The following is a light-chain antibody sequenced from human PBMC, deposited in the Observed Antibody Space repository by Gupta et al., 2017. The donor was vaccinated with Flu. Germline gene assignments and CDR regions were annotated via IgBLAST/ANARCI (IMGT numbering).Light chain of an antibody. V-gene: IGLV3-27*01. CDR3: CSATDKNLGV. J-gene: IGLJ1*01. Sequence: SYALPQPPSVSVPSGQKAKITCSGGVLGKKYVRWFQQKPGQAPVLVMYKDKARPPGIPERFSGSRSGTTVTLTISGAQGEDEADYYCCSATDKNLGVFGAGTKLIVL. CDR2: KDK. CDR1: VLGKKY.